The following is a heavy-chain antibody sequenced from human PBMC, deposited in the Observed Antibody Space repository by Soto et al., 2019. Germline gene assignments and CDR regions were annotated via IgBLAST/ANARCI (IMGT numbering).Heavy chain of an antibody. CDR2: IYYSGFT. Sequence: SETLSLTCTVSGGSISSGGYYWSWIRQHPGKGLEWIGYIYYSGFTYYNPSLKSRVTISVDTSKNQFSLKLSSVTAADTAVYYCAKAPGGAYIAKAPGGAYYYGMDVWGQGTTVT. CDR3: AKAPGGAYIAKAPGGAYYYGMDV. V-gene: IGHV4-31*03. J-gene: IGHJ6*02. D-gene: IGHD2-15*01. CDR1: GGSISSGGYY.